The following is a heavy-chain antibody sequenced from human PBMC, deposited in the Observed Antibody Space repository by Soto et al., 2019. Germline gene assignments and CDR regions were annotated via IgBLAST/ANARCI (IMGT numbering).Heavy chain of an antibody. V-gene: IGHV3-33*01. Sequence: GGSLRLSCAAFGFTFSSYGMHWVRQAPGKGREWVAVIWYDGSNKYYADSVKGRFTISRDNSKNTLYLQMNSLRAEDTAVYYCARASLGCGGDCYTYYYYGMDVWGQGTTVTVSS. CDR1: GFTFSSYG. J-gene: IGHJ6*02. CDR3: ARASLGCGGDCYTYYYYGMDV. CDR2: IWYDGSNK. D-gene: IGHD2-21*02.